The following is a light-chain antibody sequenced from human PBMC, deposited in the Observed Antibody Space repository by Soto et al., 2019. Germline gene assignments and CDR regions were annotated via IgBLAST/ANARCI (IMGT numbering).Light chain of an antibody. CDR3: CSYAESYTGV. V-gene: IGLV2-11*01. CDR1: DSDIGGSNH. CDR2: DVT. Sequence: QSALTQPRSVSGSPGQSVTISCTGTDSDIGGSNHVSWYQHHPDKAPKVMIYDVTKRPSGVPGRFSGSKSGNTASLTISGLQAEDGADYYCCSYAESYTGVFGTGTKLTVL. J-gene: IGLJ1*01.